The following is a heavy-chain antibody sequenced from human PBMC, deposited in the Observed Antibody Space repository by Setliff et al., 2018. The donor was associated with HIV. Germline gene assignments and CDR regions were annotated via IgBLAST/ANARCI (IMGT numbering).Heavy chain of an antibody. V-gene: IGHV3-21*01. CDR1: GFSFSNYG. D-gene: IGHD5-12*01. CDR2: INGDSTFI. Sequence: GGSLRLSCAASGFSFSNYGMHWVRQAPGKGLEWVSSINGDSTFIYYADSVKGRFTISRDNAKNSLYLQMNSLRAEDTAVYYCARGVATNLDPWGQGSLVTVSS. CDR3: ARGVATNLDP. J-gene: IGHJ5*02.